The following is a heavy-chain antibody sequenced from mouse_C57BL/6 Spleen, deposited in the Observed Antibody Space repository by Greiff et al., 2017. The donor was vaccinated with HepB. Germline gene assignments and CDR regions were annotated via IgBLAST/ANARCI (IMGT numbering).Heavy chain of an antibody. D-gene: IGHD1-1*01. V-gene: IGHV1-85*01. J-gene: IGHJ1*03. CDR1: GYTFTSYD. Sequence: VMLVESGPELVKPGASVKLSCKASGYTFTSYDINWVKQRPGQGLEWIGWIYPRDGSTKYNEKFKGKATLTVDTSSSTAYMELHSLTSEDSAVYFCARRHYGSSPDWYFDVWGTGTTVTVSS. CDR2: IYPRDGST. CDR3: ARRHYGSSPDWYFDV.